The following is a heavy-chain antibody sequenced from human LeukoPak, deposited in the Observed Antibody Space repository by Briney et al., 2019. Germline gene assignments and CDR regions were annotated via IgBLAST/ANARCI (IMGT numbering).Heavy chain of an antibody. CDR2: IWYDGSNK. J-gene: IGHJ6*02. D-gene: IGHD3-22*01. V-gene: IGHV3-33*01. Sequence: GGFLRLSCAASGFTFSSYGMHWVRQAPGKGLEWVAVIWYDGSNKYYADSVKGRFTISRDNSKNTLYLQMNSLRAEDTAVYYCARTDYYYDSSGLLGRYYGMDVWGQGTTVTVSS. CDR1: GFTFSSYG. CDR3: ARTDYYYDSSGLLGRYYGMDV.